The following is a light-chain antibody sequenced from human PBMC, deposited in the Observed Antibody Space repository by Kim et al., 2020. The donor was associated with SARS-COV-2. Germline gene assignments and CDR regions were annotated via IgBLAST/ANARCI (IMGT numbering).Light chain of an antibody. CDR3: QQYNRWPPIT. V-gene: IGKV3-15*01. Sequence: IVMTQSPATLSVSPGERATLSCRASQSVSSNLAWYQQKPGQAPRLLIYDASTRVTGIPARFSGSGSGTEFTLTISDLQSEDFAVYYCQQYNRWPPITFGQWTRLEIK. CDR2: DAS. CDR1: QSVSSN. J-gene: IGKJ5*01.